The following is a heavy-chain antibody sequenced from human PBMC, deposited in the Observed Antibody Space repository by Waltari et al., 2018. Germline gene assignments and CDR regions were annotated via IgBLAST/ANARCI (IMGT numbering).Heavy chain of an antibody. CDR3: AGADMYSDIWLDS. CDR1: GGSITSYY. Sequence: QVQLQESGPGLVKPSETLSLTCTVSGGSITSYYWSWIRQPPGKALQWMGYIHHTGFTSYNPSLQSRVTISVDTSKNQFSLKLNSVTAADTAVYYCAGADMYSDIWLDSWGQGTLVTVSS. CDR2: IHHTGFT. J-gene: IGHJ5*01. V-gene: IGHV4-59*01. D-gene: IGHD6-13*01.